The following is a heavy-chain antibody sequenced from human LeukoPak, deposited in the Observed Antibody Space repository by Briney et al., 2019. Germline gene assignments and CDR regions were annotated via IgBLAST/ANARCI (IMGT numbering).Heavy chain of an antibody. CDR1: GGSIITNNW. J-gene: IGHJ4*02. D-gene: IGHD6-13*01. CDR3: ARGGSSSWYPFDY. Sequence: PSETLSLTCAVSGGSIITNNWWSWFRQPPGKGLEWIGEIYHSGSTNYNPSLRSRVTISVGKYKTQFSLSLNSVTAADTAVYYCARGGSSSWYPFDYWGQGIQVTVSS. CDR2: IYHSGST. V-gene: IGHV4-4*02.